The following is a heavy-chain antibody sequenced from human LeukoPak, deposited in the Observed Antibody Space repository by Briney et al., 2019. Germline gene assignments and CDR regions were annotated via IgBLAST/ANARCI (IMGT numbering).Heavy chain of an antibody. CDR1: GGSISSYY. CDR3: ARDRESSSSWATMGFDY. D-gene: IGHD6-6*01. CDR2: IYYSGST. J-gene: IGHJ4*02. V-gene: IGHV4-59*01. Sequence: PSETLSLTCTVSGGSISSYYWSWIRQPPGKGLEWIGYIYYSGSTNYNPSLKSRVTISVDTSKNQFSLKLSSVTAADTAVYYCARDRESSSSWATMGFDYWAREPWSPSPQ.